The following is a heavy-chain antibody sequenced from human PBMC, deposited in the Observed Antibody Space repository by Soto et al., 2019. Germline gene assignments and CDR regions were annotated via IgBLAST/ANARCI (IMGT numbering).Heavy chain of an antibody. D-gene: IGHD3-3*01. V-gene: IGHV1-8*01. Sequence: ASVKVSCKASGYTFTSYDINWVRQATGQGLEWMGWMNPNSGNTGYAQKFQGRVTMTRNTSISTAYMELSSLRSEDTAVYYCARGYIGRYDFWSGYYTVYYGMDVWAQRTTVTVSS. CDR2: MNPNSGNT. J-gene: IGHJ6*02. CDR3: ARGYIGRYDFWSGYYTVYYGMDV. CDR1: GYTFTSYD.